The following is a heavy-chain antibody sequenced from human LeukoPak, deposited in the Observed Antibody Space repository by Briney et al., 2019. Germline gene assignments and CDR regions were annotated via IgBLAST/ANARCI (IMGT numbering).Heavy chain of an antibody. J-gene: IGHJ5*02. V-gene: IGHV4-59*01. Sequence: SETLSLTRTVSGGSISSYYWSWIRQPPGKGLEWIGYIYYSGSTNYNPSLKSRVTISVDTSKNQFSLKLSSVTAADTAVYYCARDSSGWYHWFDPWGQGTPVTVSS. CDR2: IYYSGST. CDR1: GGSISSYY. CDR3: ARDSSGWYHWFDP. D-gene: IGHD6-19*01.